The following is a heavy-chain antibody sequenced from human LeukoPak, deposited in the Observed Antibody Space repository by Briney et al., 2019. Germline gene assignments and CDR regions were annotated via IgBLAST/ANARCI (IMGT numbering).Heavy chain of an antibody. CDR1: GFTFSSYS. D-gene: IGHD3-22*01. CDR3: ARDGDSSGYWFSWFDP. Sequence: PGGSLRLSCAASGFTFSSYSMNWVRQAPGKGLEWVSYTSSISSTIYYADSVKGRFTISRDNAKNSLYLQMNSLRDEDTAVYYCARDGDSSGYWFSWFDPWGQGTLVTVSS. CDR2: TSSISSTI. V-gene: IGHV3-48*02. J-gene: IGHJ5*02.